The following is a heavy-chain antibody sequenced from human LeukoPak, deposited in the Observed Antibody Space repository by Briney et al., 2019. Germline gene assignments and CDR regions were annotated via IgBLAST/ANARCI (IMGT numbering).Heavy chain of an antibody. J-gene: IGHJ3*02. V-gene: IGHV4-4*02. Sequence: PSGTLSLTCSVSGGPNSRRHWRSWVRQPPGKGLEWIGEIYHSGSTNYNPSLESRVTISVDKSKNQFSLKLSSVTAADTAVYYCARESTLWGSGCYCACNIWRQGTMVTVSS. CDR2: IYHSGST. CDR1: GGPNSRRHW. CDR3: ARESTLWGSGCYCACNI. D-gene: IGHD6-19*01.